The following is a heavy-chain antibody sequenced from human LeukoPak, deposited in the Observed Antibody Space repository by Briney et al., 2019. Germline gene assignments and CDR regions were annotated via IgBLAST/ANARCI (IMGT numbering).Heavy chain of an antibody. CDR3: TRHVGDFWSGTINSFDS. V-gene: IGHV4-38-2*01. D-gene: IGHD3-3*01. J-gene: IGHJ4*02. CDR2: IHHSGIT. CDR1: NYSFSSGYY. Sequence: PSETLSLTCAVSNYSFSSGYYWGWIRQPPGKGLEWIGSIHHSGITYYNVSLKSRVTISIDTSKNQFSLKVTSVTAADTAVYYCTRHVGDFWSGTINSFDSWGQGTLVTVSS.